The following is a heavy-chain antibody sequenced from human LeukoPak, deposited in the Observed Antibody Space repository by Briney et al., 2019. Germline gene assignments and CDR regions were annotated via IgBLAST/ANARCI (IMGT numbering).Heavy chain of an antibody. D-gene: IGHD5-12*01. CDR3: AKGLRLENWFDP. CDR2: IYYSGST. CDR1: GGSISSYY. V-gene: IGHV4-59*12. Sequence: SETLSLTCTVSGGSISSYYWSWIRQPPGKALEWIGYIYYSGSTNYNPSLKSRVTISVDTSKNQFSLQLNSVTPEDTAVYYCAKGLRLENWFDPWGQGTLVTVSS. J-gene: IGHJ5*02.